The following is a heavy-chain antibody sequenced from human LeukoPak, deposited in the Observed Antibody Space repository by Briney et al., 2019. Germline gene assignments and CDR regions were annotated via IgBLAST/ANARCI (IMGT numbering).Heavy chain of an antibody. CDR2: IHPGDSDT. Sequence: GESLKISCKGSGYSFTSYWIGWVRQMPGKGLEWMGIIHPGDSDTRYSPSFQGQVTISADKSISTAYLQWSSLKASDTAIYYCARAGTYYYYHMDVWGKGTTVTVFS. J-gene: IGHJ6*03. D-gene: IGHD6-19*01. CDR3: ARAGTYYYYHMDV. V-gene: IGHV5-51*01. CDR1: GYSFTSYW.